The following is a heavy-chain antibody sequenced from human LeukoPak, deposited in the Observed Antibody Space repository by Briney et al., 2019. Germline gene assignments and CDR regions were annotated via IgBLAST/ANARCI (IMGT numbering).Heavy chain of an antibody. CDR1: VYSFTGYN. CDR2: LNPHTGNT. V-gene: IGHV1-8*01. CDR3: ATGGLIKNTFMIRGVKPLDS. D-gene: IGHD3-10*01. J-gene: IGHJ4*02. Sequence: ASVKVSCKASVYSFTGYNINWVRQASGQGLEWMVWLNPHTGNTGYAQKFQGRVTMTRNTSINTVYMELSSLRSEDTAIYYCATGGLIKNTFMIRGVKPLDSWGQGTLVAVSS.